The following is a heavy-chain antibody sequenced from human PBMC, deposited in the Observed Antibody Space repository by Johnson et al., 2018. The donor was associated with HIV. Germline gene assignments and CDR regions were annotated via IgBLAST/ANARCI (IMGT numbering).Heavy chain of an antibody. CDR2: IGGSGGST. CDR3: AKVGYYYDSSGYYYGAFDI. J-gene: IGHJ3*02. CDR1: GFTFSNSA. D-gene: IGHD3-22*01. Sequence: VQLVESGGGLVQPGGSLRLSCAASGFTFSNSAMSWVRQAPGKGLEWVAGIGGSGGSTHYADSVKGRFTISRDNSKNTLYLEMNSLSADDTAVYYCAKVGYYYDSSGYYYGAFDIWGQGTMVTVSS. V-gene: IGHV3-23*04.